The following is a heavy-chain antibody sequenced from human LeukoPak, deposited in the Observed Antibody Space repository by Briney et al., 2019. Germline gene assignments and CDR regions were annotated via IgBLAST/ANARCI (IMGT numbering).Heavy chain of an antibody. CDR3: AWLSWPLNYYYGMDV. D-gene: IGHD6-13*01. CDR1: GGSISSYY. J-gene: IGHJ6*02. Sequence: SETLALTCTVSGGSISSYYWSWIRQPPGKGLEWIGEINHSGSTNYNPSLKSRVTISVDTSKNQFSLKLSSVTAADTAVYYCAWLSWPLNYYYGMDVWGQGTTVTVSS. CDR2: INHSGST. V-gene: IGHV4-34*01.